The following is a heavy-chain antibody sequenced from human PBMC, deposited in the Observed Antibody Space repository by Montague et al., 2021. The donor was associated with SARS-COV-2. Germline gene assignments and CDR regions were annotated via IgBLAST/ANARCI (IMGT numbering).Heavy chain of an antibody. CDR3: ARMSAGATIAFDY. J-gene: IGHJ4*02. D-gene: IGHD1-26*01. V-gene: IGHV2-70*11. Sequence: PALVKPTQTLTLTCTFSGFSLSTSGMCVSWIRQPPGKALEWLARIDWDDDKYYSTSLKTRLTISKDTSKNQVVLTMTNMDPVDTATHYRARMSAGATIAFDYWGQGTLVTVSS. CDR2: IDWDDDK. CDR1: GFSLSTSGMC.